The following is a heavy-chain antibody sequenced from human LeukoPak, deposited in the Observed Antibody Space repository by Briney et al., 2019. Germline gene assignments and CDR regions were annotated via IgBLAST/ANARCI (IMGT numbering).Heavy chain of an antibody. CDR2: INSDGSGT. V-gene: IGHV3-74*01. CDR1: GFTFSSYW. D-gene: IGHD2-21*01. J-gene: IGHJ5*02. Sequence: GESLGLSCAASGFTFSSYWMHWVRQAPGKGLVWVSRINSDGSGTSYADSVKGRFTISRDNAKNTLYLQMNSLRAEDTAVYYCAKWRGTSPVGEFDPWGQGTLVTVSS. CDR3: AKWRGTSPVGEFDP.